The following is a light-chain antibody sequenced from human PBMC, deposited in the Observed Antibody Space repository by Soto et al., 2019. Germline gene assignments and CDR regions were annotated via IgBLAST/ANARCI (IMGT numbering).Light chain of an antibody. V-gene: IGKV1-33*01. CDR3: QQYDNLPIT. Sequence: DIHVTQSPSSLSSCVXXXXXXXCQASQDIRYYLNWYQHKPGKAPKLLIYDASTLETGVPSRFSGSGSGTDFTFVISSLQPEDIATYYCQQYDNLPITFGQGTRLEI. CDR1: QDIRYY. J-gene: IGKJ5*01. CDR2: DAS.